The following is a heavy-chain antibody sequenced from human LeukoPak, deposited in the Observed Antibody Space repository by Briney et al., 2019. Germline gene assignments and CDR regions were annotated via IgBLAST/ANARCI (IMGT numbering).Heavy chain of an antibody. V-gene: IGHV3-53*01. D-gene: IGHD3-22*01. CDR2: LYSDGTT. Sequence: PGGSLRLSCSASGLTVSSNYMSWVRQAPGKGLEWVSLLYSDGTTYYADSVRGRFAISRDNSKNTLYLQMFSLRAEDTAMYYCANYDTTGFCFDQWGQGTLVTVSS. CDR3: ANYDTTGFCFDQ. CDR1: GLTVSSNY. J-gene: IGHJ4*02.